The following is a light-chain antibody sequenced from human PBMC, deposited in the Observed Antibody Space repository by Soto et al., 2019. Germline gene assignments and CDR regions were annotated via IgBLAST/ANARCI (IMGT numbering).Light chain of an antibody. CDR2: GAS. CDR3: QQYNNWPPFT. Sequence: VMTQSPRTRSGSPGGRAILSWGASQTISSNLAWYQQKPVQTPRLLIYGASTRAAGIPARFSGSGSATDFTLTIPSLQSEDFAVYYCQQYNNWPPFTFGPGTQVDIK. J-gene: IGKJ3*01. V-gene: IGKV3-15*01. CDR1: QTISSN.